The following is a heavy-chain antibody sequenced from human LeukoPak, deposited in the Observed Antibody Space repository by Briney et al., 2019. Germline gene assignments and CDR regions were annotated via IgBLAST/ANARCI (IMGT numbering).Heavy chain of an antibody. CDR3: AKDADISVELVVITSFDS. J-gene: IGHJ4*02. Sequence: GGSLRLSCAASGFSFRSYPMSWVRQAPGKRLEWVSTISGSDGSTYYADSVKGRFTISRDNSKNTLYLQMNSLRAEDTALYYCAKDADISVELVVITSFDSWGQGTLVTVSS. CDR1: GFSFRSYP. CDR2: ISGSDGST. V-gene: IGHV3-23*01. D-gene: IGHD3-22*01.